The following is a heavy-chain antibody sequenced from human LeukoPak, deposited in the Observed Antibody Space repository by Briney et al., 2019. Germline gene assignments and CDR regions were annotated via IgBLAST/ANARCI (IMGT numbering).Heavy chain of an antibody. D-gene: IGHD2-2*01. CDR1: GFTFSSDA. CDR2: ISGSGGST. V-gene: IGHV3-23*01. J-gene: IGHJ4*01. Sequence: PGGSLRLSCAASGFTFSSDAMSWVRQAPGEGLEWVSAISGSGGSTYYADSVKGRFTISRDNSKNTLYLQMNSLRVEDTAVYYCAKHRGSVVPTVIDYWGQGTLVTVSS. CDR3: AKHRGSVVPTVIDY.